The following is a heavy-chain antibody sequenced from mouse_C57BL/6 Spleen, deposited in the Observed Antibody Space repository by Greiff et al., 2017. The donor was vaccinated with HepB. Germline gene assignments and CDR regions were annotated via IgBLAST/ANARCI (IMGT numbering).Heavy chain of an antibody. J-gene: IGHJ3*01. D-gene: IGHD2-4*01. CDR3: ARRFDYEGGFAY. CDR2: IDPSDSET. CDR1: ASPFPTYW. Sequence: VQLQQPGAELVRPGSSVKLSCKASASPFPTYWWHGGKQGPIQGLEWIGNIDPSDSETHDNQKCKDKATLTVDKSSSTAYMQLSSLTSEDSAVYYCARRFDYEGGFAYWGQGTLVTVSA. V-gene: IGHV1-52*01.